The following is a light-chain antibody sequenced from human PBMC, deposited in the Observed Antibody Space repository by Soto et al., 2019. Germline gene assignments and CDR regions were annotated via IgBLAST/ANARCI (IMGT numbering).Light chain of an antibody. J-gene: IGLJ1*01. CDR1: SSDIGSYHY. Sequence: QSALTQPASVSGSPGQSITISCTGTSSDIGSYHYVSWFQQHPGKAPKLIIFEVSDRPSGVSTRVSGSKSGDTASLTISGLQADDEADYYCSSYTSGRDVYVFGGGTKVTVL. V-gene: IGLV2-14*01. CDR2: EVS. CDR3: SSYTSGRDVYV.